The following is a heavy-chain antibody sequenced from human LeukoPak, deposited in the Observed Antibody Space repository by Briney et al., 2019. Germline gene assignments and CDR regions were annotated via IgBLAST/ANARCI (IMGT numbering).Heavy chain of an antibody. Sequence: SETLSLTCAVYGGSFSGYYWSWIRQPPGKGLEWIGEINHSGSTNYNPSLKSRVTISVDTSKNQFSLKLSSVTAADTAVYYCARLDYGGYYYYYGMDVWGQGTTVTVSS. V-gene: IGHV4-34*01. CDR2: INHSGST. CDR1: GGSFSGYY. J-gene: IGHJ6*02. D-gene: IGHD4-23*01. CDR3: ARLDYGGYYYYYGMDV.